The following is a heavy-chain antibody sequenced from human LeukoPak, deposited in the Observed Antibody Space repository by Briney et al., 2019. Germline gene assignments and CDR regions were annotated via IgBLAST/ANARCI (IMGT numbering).Heavy chain of an antibody. CDR2: IYTSGST. Sequence: PSETLSLTCTVSGGSISSYYWSWIRQPAGKGLEWIGRIYTSGSTNYNPSLKSRVTMSVDTSKNQFSLKLSSVTAADTAVYYCARDLNSARYQLLWGRLASSYWYFDLWGRGTLVTVSS. CDR1: GGSISSYY. V-gene: IGHV4-4*07. CDR3: ARDLNSARYQLLWGRLASSYWYFDL. J-gene: IGHJ2*01. D-gene: IGHD2-2*01.